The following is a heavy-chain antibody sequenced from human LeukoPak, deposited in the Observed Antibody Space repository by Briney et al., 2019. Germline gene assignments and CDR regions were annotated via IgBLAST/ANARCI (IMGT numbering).Heavy chain of an antibody. V-gene: IGHV3-23*01. CDR3: ANAVVAATWDY. CDR2: ISGSGGST. Sequence: AGGSLRLSCAASGFTFSSYAMSWVRQAPGKGLEWVSAISGSGGSTYYADSVKGRFTISRGNSKNTLYLQMNSLRAEDTAVYYCANAVVAATWDYWGQGTLVTVSS. J-gene: IGHJ4*02. D-gene: IGHD2-15*01. CDR1: GFTFSSYA.